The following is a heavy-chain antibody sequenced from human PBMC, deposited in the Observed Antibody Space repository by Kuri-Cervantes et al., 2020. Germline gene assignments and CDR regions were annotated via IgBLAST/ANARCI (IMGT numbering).Heavy chain of an antibody. CDR1: GFTFSSYW. V-gene: IGHV3-30-3*01. D-gene: IGHD2-2*02. CDR3: ARNLRNGVVPAAIRGGYYYGMDV. J-gene: IGHJ6*02. CDR2: ISYDGSNK. Sequence: GESLKISCAASGFTFSSYWMHWVRQAPGKGLEWVAVISYDGSNKYYADSVKGRFTISRDNSKNTLYLQMNSLRAEDTAVYYCARNLRNGVVPAAIRGGYYYGMDVWGQGTTVTVSS.